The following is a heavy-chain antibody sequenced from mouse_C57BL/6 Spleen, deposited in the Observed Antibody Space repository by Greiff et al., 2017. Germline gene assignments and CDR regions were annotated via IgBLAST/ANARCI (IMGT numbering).Heavy chain of an antibody. D-gene: IGHD1-1*01. CDR1: GFNIKDDY. Sequence: VQLQQSGAELVRPGASVKLSCTASGFNIKDDYMHWVKQRPEQGLEWIGWIDPENGDTEYASKFQGKATITADTSSNTAYLQLGSLTSEDTAVYYCTTYYYGSSYDYFDYWGQGTTLTVSS. CDR2: IDPENGDT. V-gene: IGHV14-4*01. CDR3: TTYYYGSSYDYFDY. J-gene: IGHJ2*01.